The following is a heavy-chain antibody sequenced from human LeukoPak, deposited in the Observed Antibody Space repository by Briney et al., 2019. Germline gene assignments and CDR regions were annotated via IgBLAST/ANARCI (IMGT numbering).Heavy chain of an antibody. Sequence: GGSLRLSCVASGFVVGNNYMSWVRQAPGKGLKWVSVIYSDGDTHYADSVKGRFIISRDNSKNTLYLQMNSLRLDDTGVYYCAILPGYWGQGTLVTVSS. CDR1: GFVVGNNY. V-gene: IGHV3-66*02. CDR3: AILPGY. J-gene: IGHJ4*02. CDR2: IYSDGDT.